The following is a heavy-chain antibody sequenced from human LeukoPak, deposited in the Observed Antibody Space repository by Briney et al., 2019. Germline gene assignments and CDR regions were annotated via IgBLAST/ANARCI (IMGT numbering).Heavy chain of an antibody. V-gene: IGHV3-30*02. CDR1: GFTFTSYG. D-gene: IGHD6-13*01. CDR3: AKDISGSWSIDC. Sequence: GGSLRLSCAASGFTFTSYGIHWVRQAPGKGLEWVAFIRYDGSNKYYADSVKGRFTISRDNSKNTLYLQMNSLRAEDTAVYYCAKDISGSWSIDCWGQGTLVTVSS. CDR2: IRYDGSNK. J-gene: IGHJ4*02.